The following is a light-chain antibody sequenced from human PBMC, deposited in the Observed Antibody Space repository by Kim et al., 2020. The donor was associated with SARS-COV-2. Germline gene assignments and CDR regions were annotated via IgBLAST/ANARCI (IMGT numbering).Light chain of an antibody. CDR2: AAS. V-gene: IGKV1-9*01. Sequence: IQLTQSPSSLSASVGDRVTITCRASQGISSYLVWYQQQPGKAPKLLIYAASTLQSGVPSRFSGSGSGTDFTLTISSLQPEDFATYYCQQLNSYPLTFGGGTKVDIK. CDR1: QGISSY. J-gene: IGKJ4*01. CDR3: QQLNSYPLT.